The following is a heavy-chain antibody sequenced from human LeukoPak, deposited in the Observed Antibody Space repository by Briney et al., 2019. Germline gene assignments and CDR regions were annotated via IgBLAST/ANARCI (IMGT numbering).Heavy chain of an antibody. Sequence: GASVKVSCKASGYTFTGYYKHWVRQAPGQGLEWMGRINPNSGGTNYAQKFQGRVTMTRDTSISTAYMELSRLRSDDTAVYYCASLPPGIAAAGDPVYYYYYYMDVWGKGTTVTVSS. V-gene: IGHV1-2*06. D-gene: IGHD6-13*01. J-gene: IGHJ6*03. CDR2: INPNSGGT. CDR1: GYTFTGYY. CDR3: ASLPPGIAAAGDPVYYYYYYMDV.